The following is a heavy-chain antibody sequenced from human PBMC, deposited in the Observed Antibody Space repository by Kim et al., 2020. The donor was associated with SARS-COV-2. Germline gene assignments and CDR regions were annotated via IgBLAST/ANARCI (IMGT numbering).Heavy chain of an antibody. Sequence: TYSNPSLKSRVTISVDTSKTQFSLKLSSVTAADTAVYYCARLGPYDYDDYWGQGTLVTVSS. V-gene: IGHV4-39*01. CDR3: ARLGPYDYDDY. CDR2: T. D-gene: IGHD3-16*01. J-gene: IGHJ4*02.